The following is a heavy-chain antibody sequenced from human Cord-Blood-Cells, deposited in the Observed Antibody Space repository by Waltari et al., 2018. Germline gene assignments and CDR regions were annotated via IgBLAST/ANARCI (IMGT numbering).Heavy chain of an antibody. J-gene: IGHJ4*02. CDR3: ARSPIGYSSSWYYDY. Sequence: QVQLQQWGAGLLKPSETLSLTCAVYGGSFSGYYWSWIRQPPGKGLEWIGEINHSGSTNYNPSLKSRVTISVDTSKNQFSLKLSSVTAADTAVYYCARSPIGYSSSWYYDYWGQGTLVTVSS. V-gene: IGHV4-34*01. CDR2: INHSGST. D-gene: IGHD6-13*01. CDR1: GGSFSGYY.